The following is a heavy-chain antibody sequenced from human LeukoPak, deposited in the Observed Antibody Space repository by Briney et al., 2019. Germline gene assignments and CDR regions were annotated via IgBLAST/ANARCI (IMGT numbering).Heavy chain of an antibody. CDR1: GVSISSSTYY. J-gene: IGHJ5*02. CDR2: IYYSGST. V-gene: IGHV4-39*01. CDR3: ARRDTYLSWFDH. D-gene: IGHD5-18*01. Sequence: SETLSLTCTVSGVSISSSTYYWGWLRQPPGKGLEWIGNIYYSGSTYYNPSLKSRVSISVDTSKNQFALKLSSVTAADTAVYHCARRDTYLSWFDHWGQGTLVTVSS.